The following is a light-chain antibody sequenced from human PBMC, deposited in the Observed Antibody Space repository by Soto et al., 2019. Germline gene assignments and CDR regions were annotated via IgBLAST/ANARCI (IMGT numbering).Light chain of an antibody. CDR1: QSVSAR. CDR2: DVF. V-gene: IGKV3-20*01. CDR3: QHYQGGHPIA. Sequence: IVLKQSPDTLSLSPGESATLSCRASQSVSARLAWYKHKPGQPPRLLISDVFNRASGVAERFSGSGSETDFTLIIRRLEPEDSALYYCQHYQGGHPIAFGQGTRLEIK. J-gene: IGKJ5*01.